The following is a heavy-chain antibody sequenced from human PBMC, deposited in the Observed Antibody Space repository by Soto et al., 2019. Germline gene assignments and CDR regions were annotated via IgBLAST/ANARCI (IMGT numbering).Heavy chain of an antibody. V-gene: IGHV4-31*03. D-gene: IGHD3-22*01. CDR1: GGSISSGNNY. J-gene: IGHJ5*02. Sequence: PSETLSLTCTVSGGSISSGNNYWSWIRHHPGKGLEWIGYIYYSGSTYYNPSLKSRVTISVDTSKNQFSLKLSSVTAADTAVYYCARTSYDSSGTAADPWGQGTLVTVSS. CDR3: ARTSYDSSGTAADP. CDR2: IYYSGST.